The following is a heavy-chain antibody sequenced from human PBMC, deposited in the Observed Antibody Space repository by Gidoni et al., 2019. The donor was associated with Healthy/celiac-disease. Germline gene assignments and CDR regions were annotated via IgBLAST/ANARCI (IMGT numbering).Heavy chain of an antibody. CDR2: IYTSGST. D-gene: IGHD2-15*01. CDR3: ARVGYCSGGSCYSLSWFDP. CDR1: GGSISSGCYY. Sequence: QVQLQESGPGLVKPSQTLSLTCTVSGGSISSGCYYWSWIRQPAGKGLEWIGRIYTSGSTNYNPSLKSRVTISVDTSKNQFSLKLSSVTAADTAVYYCARVGYCSGGSCYSLSWFDPWGQGTLVTVSS. J-gene: IGHJ5*02. V-gene: IGHV4-61*02.